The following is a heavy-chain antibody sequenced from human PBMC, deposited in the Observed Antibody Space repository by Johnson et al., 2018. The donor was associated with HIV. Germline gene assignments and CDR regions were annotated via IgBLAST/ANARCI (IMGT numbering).Heavy chain of an antibody. CDR3: ASDSSGYDERGEKDAFDI. D-gene: IGHD3-22*01. CDR2: IRYDGSNK. V-gene: IGHV3-30*02. Sequence: QVQLVESGGGVVQPGGSLRLSCAASGFTFSSYGMHWVRQAPGKGLEWVAFIRYDGSNKYYADSVKGRFTISRENAKNSLYLQMNSLRAGDTAVYYCASDSSGYDERGEKDAFDIWGQGTMVTVSS. CDR1: GFTFSSYG. J-gene: IGHJ3*02.